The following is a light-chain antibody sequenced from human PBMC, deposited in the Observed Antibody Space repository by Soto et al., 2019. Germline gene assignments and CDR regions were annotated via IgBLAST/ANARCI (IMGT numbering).Light chain of an antibody. Sequence: EIVMTQSPATLSVSPGERATLSCRASQSVSSNLAWYQQKPGQAPRLLIYGASTRATGIPARFSGSGSGTEFTLTISSLQSEDFAVYYCQQYNDWPLTWTFVQGTKGEIK. J-gene: IGKJ1*01. V-gene: IGKV3-15*01. CDR3: QQYNDWPLTWT. CDR1: QSVSSN. CDR2: GAS.